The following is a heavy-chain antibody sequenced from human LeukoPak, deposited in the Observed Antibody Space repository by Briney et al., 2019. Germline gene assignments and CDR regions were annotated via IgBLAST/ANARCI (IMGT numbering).Heavy chain of an antibody. D-gene: IGHD1-1*01. CDR2: IYYSGST. Sequence: SSETLSLTCSVSGGSISSSSYYWGWIRQHPGKGLEWIGSIYYSGSTYYNPSLKSRVTISVDTSKNQFSLKLSSVTAADTAVYYCARQSKATGTTFDYWGQGTLVTVSS. CDR3: ARQSKATGTTFDY. CDR1: GGSISSSSYY. J-gene: IGHJ4*02. V-gene: IGHV4-39*01.